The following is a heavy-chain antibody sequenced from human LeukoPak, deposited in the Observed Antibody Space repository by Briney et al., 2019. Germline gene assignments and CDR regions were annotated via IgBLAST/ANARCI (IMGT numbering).Heavy chain of an antibody. CDR3: ARVLRYCSGGNCYSGGLGYMDV. J-gene: IGHJ6*03. Sequence: GGSLRLSCAASGFTFSDYNMRWIRQAPGKGLEWVSSISRSGSTKYYADSVKGRFTISRDSAKNSLFLQMNSLRAEDTAVYYCARVLRYCSGGNCYSGGLGYMDVWGKGTTVTISS. CDR2: ISRSGSTK. D-gene: IGHD2-15*01. CDR1: GFTFSDYN. V-gene: IGHV3-11*01.